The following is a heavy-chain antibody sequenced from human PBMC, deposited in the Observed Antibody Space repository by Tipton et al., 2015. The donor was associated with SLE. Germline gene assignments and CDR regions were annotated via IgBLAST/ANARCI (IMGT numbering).Heavy chain of an antibody. CDR2: ISGSGGST. CDR3: AKDKGGSAATAFDY. CDR1: GFTFSRYA. V-gene: IGHV3-23*01. D-gene: IGHD3-16*01. J-gene: IGHJ4*02. Sequence: GSLRLSCAASGFTFSRYAMNWARQAPGKGLEWVSAISGSGGSTYYADSVKGRFTLSRDNSKNTLYLQMDSLRVEDTAAYYCAKDKGGSAATAFDYRGQGILVTVSS.